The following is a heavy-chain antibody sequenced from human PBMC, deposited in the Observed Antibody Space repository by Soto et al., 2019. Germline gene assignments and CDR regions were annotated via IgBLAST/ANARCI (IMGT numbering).Heavy chain of an antibody. CDR3: ARRSHNWGTWFDP. CDR2: INPNSGGT. D-gene: IGHD7-27*01. V-gene: IGHV1-2*04. J-gene: IGHJ5*02. Sequence: ASVKVYCKASGYTFTGYYMHWVRQAPGQGLEWMGWINPNSGGTNYAQKFQGWVTMTRDTSISTAYMELSRLRSDDTAVYYCARRSHNWGTWFDPWGPGTLVTVSS. CDR1: GYTFTGYY.